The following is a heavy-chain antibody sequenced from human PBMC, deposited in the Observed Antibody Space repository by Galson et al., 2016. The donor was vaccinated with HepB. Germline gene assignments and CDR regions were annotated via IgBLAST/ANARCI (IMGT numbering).Heavy chain of an antibody. V-gene: IGHV4-61*02. D-gene: IGHD3-16*01. CDR3: AREDDYIWGSYGWLNWFDP. Sequence: TLSLTCTVSGGSISNGSYYWSWIRQPAGKGLEWIGRVYTSGSTNYNPSLKSRVIISIDTSKNQFSLKLSSVTAADTAVYYCAREDDYIWGSYGWLNWFDPWGQGTLVTVSS. CDR1: GGSISNGSYY. CDR2: VYTSGST. J-gene: IGHJ5*02.